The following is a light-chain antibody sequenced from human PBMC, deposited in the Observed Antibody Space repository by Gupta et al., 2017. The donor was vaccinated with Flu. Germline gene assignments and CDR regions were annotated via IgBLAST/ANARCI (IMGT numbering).Light chain of an antibody. V-gene: IGKV1-33*01. J-gene: IGKJ5*01. Sequence: SPSSLSASVGDRVTITCQASQDISNYLNWYQQKVGKAPNLLIYNASNLDAGVSSRFRGSGSGTDYTFSISSLQPEDIATYYWQQVDYLHPFGQGTRMEIK. CDR3: QQVDYLHP. CDR1: QDISNY. CDR2: NAS.